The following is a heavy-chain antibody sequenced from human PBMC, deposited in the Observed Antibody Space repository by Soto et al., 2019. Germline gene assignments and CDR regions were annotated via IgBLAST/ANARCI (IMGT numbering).Heavy chain of an antibody. CDR2: INPNSGGT. V-gene: IGHV1-2*02. CDR3: ARTVLRFLEWSSGYYYGMDV. Sequence: ASVKVSCKASGYSFTDYYIHWVRQAPGQGLEWMGWINPNSGGTNYAQKFQGRVTMTRDTSISTAYMELSRLRSDDTAVYSCARTVLRFLEWSSGYYYGMDVWGQGTTVTVS. D-gene: IGHD3-3*01. J-gene: IGHJ6*02. CDR1: GYSFTDYY.